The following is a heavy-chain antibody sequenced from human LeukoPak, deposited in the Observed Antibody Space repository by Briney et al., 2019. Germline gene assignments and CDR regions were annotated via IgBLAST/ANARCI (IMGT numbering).Heavy chain of an antibody. Sequence: SETLSLTCSVSGDSISSYYWSWIRQPAGKGLEWIGRIYTSGATKYSASLKSRVTTSVDKSKSQLSLKLRSVTAADTAVYYCARDVGASNFDYWGQGTLVTVSS. V-gene: IGHV4-4*07. CDR3: ARDVGASNFDY. D-gene: IGHD1-26*01. J-gene: IGHJ4*02. CDR1: GDSISSYY. CDR2: IYTSGAT.